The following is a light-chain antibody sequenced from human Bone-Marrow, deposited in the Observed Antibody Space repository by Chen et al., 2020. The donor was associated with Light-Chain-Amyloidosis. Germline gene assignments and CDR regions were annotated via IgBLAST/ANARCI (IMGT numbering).Light chain of an antibody. J-gene: IGKJ4*01. Sequence: EIVLTQSPGTLSLSPGEGANLSCRASQTISSNYLTWYQQKFGQAPRLLIYGSSSRATGIPDRFTGRGSGTDFTLTINRLEPEDFAMYYWQQYGTSPLTFGGGTKVEIK. CDR2: GSS. CDR1: QTISSNY. CDR3: QQYGTSPLT. V-gene: IGKV3-20*01.